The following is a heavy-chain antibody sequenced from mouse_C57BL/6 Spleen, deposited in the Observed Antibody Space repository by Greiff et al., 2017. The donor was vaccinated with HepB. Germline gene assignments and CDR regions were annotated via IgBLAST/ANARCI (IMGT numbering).Heavy chain of an antibody. Sequence: EVKLMESGGGLVKPGGSLKLSCAASGFTFSDYGMHWVRQAPEKGLEWVAYISSGSSTIYYADTVKGRFTISRDNAKNTLFLQMTSLRSEDTAMYYCAREDSNYKAWFAYWGQGTLVTVSA. CDR3: AREDSNYKAWFAY. CDR2: ISSGSSTI. V-gene: IGHV5-17*01. D-gene: IGHD2-5*01. CDR1: GFTFSDYG. J-gene: IGHJ3*01.